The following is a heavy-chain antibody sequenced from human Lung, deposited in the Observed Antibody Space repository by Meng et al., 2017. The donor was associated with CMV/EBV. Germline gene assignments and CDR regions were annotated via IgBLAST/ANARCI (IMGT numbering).Heavy chain of an antibody. J-gene: IGHJ4*02. CDR2: ISSSSSYI. Sequence: GEXXKISXLGSGFDFSTYSMNWFRQAPGKGPEWVSSISSSSSYIYYADSVKGRFTVSRNNANDSLYLQMNSLRAEDTGVYYCARDRQNSNYGSTDYWGQGTLVTVSS. CDR1: GFDFSTYS. D-gene: IGHD4-11*01. V-gene: IGHV3-21*06. CDR3: ARDRQNSNYGSTDY.